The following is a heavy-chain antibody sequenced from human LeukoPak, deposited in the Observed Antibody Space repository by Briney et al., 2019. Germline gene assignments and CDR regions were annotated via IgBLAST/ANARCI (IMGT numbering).Heavy chain of an antibody. Sequence: PSETLSLTCTVSGGSVSSGSYYWSWIRQPPGKGLEWIGYIYYSGSTNYNPSLKSRVTISVDTSKNQFSLRLSSVTAADTALYYCARGSAWYFVYWGQGTLVTVSS. V-gene: IGHV4-61*01. J-gene: IGHJ4*02. CDR1: GGSVSSGSYY. D-gene: IGHD6-19*01. CDR3: ARGSAWYFVY. CDR2: IYYSGST.